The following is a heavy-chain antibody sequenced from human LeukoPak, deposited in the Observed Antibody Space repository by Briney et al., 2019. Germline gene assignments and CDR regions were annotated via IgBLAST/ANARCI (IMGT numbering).Heavy chain of an antibody. Sequence: PGGSLRLSCAASGFTFSNYAMNWVRQAPGKGLEWVSANSGSDGSTYYADSVKGRFTISRDNSKNTLYLQMNSLRAEDTAVYYCAKRSNYAPFDYWGQGTLVTVSS. CDR2: NSGSDGST. V-gene: IGHV3-23*01. D-gene: IGHD4-11*01. J-gene: IGHJ4*02. CDR3: AKRSNYAPFDY. CDR1: GFTFSNYA.